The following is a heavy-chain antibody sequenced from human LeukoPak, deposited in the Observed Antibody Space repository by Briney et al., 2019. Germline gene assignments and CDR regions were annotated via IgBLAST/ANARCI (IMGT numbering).Heavy chain of an antibody. V-gene: IGHV1-18*01. CDR1: GYTFTSYG. CDR2: ISAYNGNT. CDR3: ARKTVGATAEDY. D-gene: IGHD1-26*01. J-gene: IGHJ4*02. Sequence: GASVKVSCKASGYTFTSYGISWVRQAPGQGLEWMRWISAYNGNTNYAQKLRGRVTMTTDTSTSTAYMELRSLRSDDTAVYYCARKTVGATAEDYWGQGTLVTVSS.